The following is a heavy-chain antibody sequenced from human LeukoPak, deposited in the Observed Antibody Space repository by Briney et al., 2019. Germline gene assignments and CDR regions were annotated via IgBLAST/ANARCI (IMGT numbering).Heavy chain of an antibody. CDR3: AREGLGARYFDY. CDR2: TRNKANSYTT. V-gene: IGHV3-72*01. Sequence: GGSLRLSWAASGFTFSDHYMDWVRQAPGKGLEWVGRTRNKANSYTTEYAASVKGRFTISRDDSKNSLYLQMNSLKTEDTAVYYCAREGLGARYFDYWGQGTLVTVSS. D-gene: IGHD1-26*01. J-gene: IGHJ4*02. CDR1: GFTFSDHY.